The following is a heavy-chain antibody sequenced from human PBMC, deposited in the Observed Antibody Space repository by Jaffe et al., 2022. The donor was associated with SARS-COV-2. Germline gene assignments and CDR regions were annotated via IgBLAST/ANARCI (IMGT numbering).Heavy chain of an antibody. V-gene: IGHV4-34*01. Sequence: QVQLQQWGAGLLKPSETLSLTCAVYGGSFSGYYWSWIRQPPGKGLEWIGEINHSGSTNYNPSLKSRVTISVDTSKNQFSLKLSSVTAADTAVYYCARGSRNAPENGKNCSSTSCPKKADMDVWGKGTTVTVSS. CDR2: INHSGST. CDR3: ARGSRNAPENGKNCSSTSCPKKADMDV. D-gene: IGHD2-2*01. J-gene: IGHJ6*03. CDR1: GGSFSGYY.